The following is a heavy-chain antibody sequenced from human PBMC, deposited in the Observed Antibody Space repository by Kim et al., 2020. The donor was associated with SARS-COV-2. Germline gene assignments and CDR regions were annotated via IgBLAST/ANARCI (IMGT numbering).Heavy chain of an antibody. V-gene: IGHV4-34*01. Sequence: SDTLSLTCAVYGGSFSGYYWSWIRQPPGKGLEWIGEINHSGSTNYNPSLKSRVTISVDTSKNQFSLELSSVTAADTAVYYCARENYGGDYYYGMDVWGQG. CDR3: ARENYGGDYYYGMDV. CDR1: GGSFSGYY. D-gene: IGHD4-17*01. CDR2: INHSGST. J-gene: IGHJ6*02.